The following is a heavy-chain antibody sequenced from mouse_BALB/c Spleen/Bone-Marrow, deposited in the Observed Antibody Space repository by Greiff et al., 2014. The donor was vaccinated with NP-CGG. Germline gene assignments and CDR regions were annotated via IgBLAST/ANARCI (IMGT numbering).Heavy chain of an antibody. D-gene: IGHD4-1*01. Sequence: EVQLVESGPELVKPGASMKISCKASGYSFTDYTMNWVKQSHGKNLEWVGLFNPYNDVSTYNQKFKGKATLTVDKSSSTAYMELLSLTSEDSAVYYCARGGTAWFTYWGQGTLVTVSA. J-gene: IGHJ3*01. CDR2: FNPYNDVS. CDR1: GYSFTDYT. CDR3: ARGGTAWFTY. V-gene: IGHV1-18*01.